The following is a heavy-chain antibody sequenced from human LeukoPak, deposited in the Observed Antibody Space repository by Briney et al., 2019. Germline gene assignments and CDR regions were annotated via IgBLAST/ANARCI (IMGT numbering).Heavy chain of an antibody. CDR2: IYYSGST. D-gene: IGHD3-22*01. Sequence: PSETLSLTCTVSGGSISSYYWSWIRQPPGKGLEWIGYIYYSGSTNYNPSLKSRVTISVDTSKNQFSLKLSSVTAADTAVYYWARHGYYDSSGYYYDYWGQGTLVTVSS. J-gene: IGHJ4*02. CDR3: ARHGYYDSSGYYYDY. CDR1: GGSISSYY. V-gene: IGHV4-59*08.